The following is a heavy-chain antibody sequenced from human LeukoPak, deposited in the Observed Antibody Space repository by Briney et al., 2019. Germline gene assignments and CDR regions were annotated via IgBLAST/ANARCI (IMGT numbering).Heavy chain of an antibody. V-gene: IGHV3-30*04. D-gene: IGHD3-22*01. CDR1: GFTFSSYA. J-gene: IGHJ4*02. CDR2: ISYDGSNK. CDR3: ARDDPYASSVGVQPPPFDY. Sequence: GGSLRLSCAASGFTFSSYAMHWVRQAPGKGLEWVAVISYDGSNKYYADSVKGRFTISRDNSKNTLYLQMNSLRAEDTAVYYCARDDPYASSVGVQPPPFDYWGQGTLVTVSS.